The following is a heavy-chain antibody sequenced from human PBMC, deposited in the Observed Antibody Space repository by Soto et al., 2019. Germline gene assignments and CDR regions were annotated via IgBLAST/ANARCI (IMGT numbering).Heavy chain of an antibody. D-gene: IGHD5-18*01. CDR1: GGSISGRTDY. CDR3: ARHGGSTYGAPSGAFDI. CDR2: VYYSGNT. J-gene: IGHJ3*02. V-gene: IGHV4-39*01. Sequence: PSENLSLTCIVSGGSISGRTDYWGWIRQPPGTELEWIGTVYYSGNTYYNPSLKSRVTISVDSSKQQFSLKVDSVTDADTAVYYCARHGGSTYGAPSGAFDIWGQGTMVTVSS.